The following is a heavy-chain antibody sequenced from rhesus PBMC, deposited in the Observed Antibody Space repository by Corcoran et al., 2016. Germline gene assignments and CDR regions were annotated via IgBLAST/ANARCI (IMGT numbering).Heavy chain of an antibody. CDR2: IYWNDSK. Sequence: QVTFTASGPALVKPTQTLPLTCTFSGFSLITPVTGVGWIRQPPGTALEWLSSIYWNDSKYYSKSLKRRRNISKDTSKNQVVLTMTNMDPVDTATYYCARVMVIGDAFDFWGQGLRVTVSS. D-gene: IGHD4-17*01. CDR3: ARVMVIGDAFDF. J-gene: IGHJ3*01. V-gene: IGHV2-95*01. CDR1: GFSLITPVTG.